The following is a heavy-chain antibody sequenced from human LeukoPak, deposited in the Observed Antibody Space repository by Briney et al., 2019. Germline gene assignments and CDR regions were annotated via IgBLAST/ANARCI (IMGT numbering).Heavy chain of an antibody. J-gene: IGHJ4*02. CDR3: AKESYYDSSGYYQF. Sequence: GGSLRLSCAASGFTFSSYGMSWVRQAPGKGLEWVSGISGSGGTTYYVDSVKGRFTISRDNSKNMLNLQMNSLRAEDTAVYYCAKESYYDSSGYYQFWGQGTLVTVSS. CDR1: GFTFSSYG. V-gene: IGHV3-23*01. CDR2: ISGSGGTT. D-gene: IGHD3-22*01.